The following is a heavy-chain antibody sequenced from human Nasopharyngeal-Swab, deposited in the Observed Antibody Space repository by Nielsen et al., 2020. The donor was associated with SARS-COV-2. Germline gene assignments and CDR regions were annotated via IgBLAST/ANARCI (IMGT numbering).Heavy chain of an antibody. D-gene: IGHD2-15*01. J-gene: IGHJ6*02. CDR1: GGTFSSYA. CDR3: AREYCSGGSCYGNYGMDV. V-gene: IGHV1-69*04. CDR2: IIPILGIA. Sequence: SVKVSCKASGGTFSSYAISWVRQAPGQGLEWVGRIIPILGIANYAQKFQGRVTITADKSTSTAYMELSSLRSEDTAVYYCAREYCSGGSCYGNYGMDVWGQGTTVTVSS.